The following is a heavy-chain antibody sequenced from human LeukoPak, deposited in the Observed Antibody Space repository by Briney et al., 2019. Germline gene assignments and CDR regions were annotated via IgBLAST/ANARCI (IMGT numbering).Heavy chain of an antibody. Sequence: SETLSLTCTVSGDSIRSNYWNWIRQPAGRGLEWIGRIHVSGKTNYNPSLRVTMSVDASKNQFSLKLSSVTAADTAVYYCARDPGLERPGGVSFDYWGQGPLVTVSS. D-gene: IGHD1-1*01. CDR1: GDSIRSNY. V-gene: IGHV4-4*07. CDR2: IHVSGKT. J-gene: IGHJ4*02. CDR3: ARDPGLERPGGVSFDY.